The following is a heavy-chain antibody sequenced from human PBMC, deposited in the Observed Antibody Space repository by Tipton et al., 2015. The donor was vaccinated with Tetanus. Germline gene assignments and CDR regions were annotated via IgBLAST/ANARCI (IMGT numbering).Heavy chain of an antibody. CDR3: ARGHSPLYNWNFGYFDF. Sequence: QLVQSGAEVKNPGSSVRVSCKASGGILNNYAISWVRQAPGQGLEWMGGIIIVFSSSNYAQKFQGRVTITADKSTSTVYLGLSNLRPEDTAVYFCARGHSPLYNWNFGYFDFWGQGTLVTVSS. V-gene: IGHV1-69*06. D-gene: IGHD1-7*01. CDR1: GGILNNYA. J-gene: IGHJ4*02. CDR2: IIIVFSSS.